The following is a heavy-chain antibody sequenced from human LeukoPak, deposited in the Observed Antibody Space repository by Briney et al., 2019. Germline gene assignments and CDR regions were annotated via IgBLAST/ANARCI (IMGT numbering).Heavy chain of an antibody. Sequence: GASVEVSCKASGYTFTGYYMHWVRQAPGQGLEWMGWINPNSGGTNYAQKFQGRVTMTRDTSISTAYMELSRLRSDDTAVYYCARNGDSSSWYWDYFDHWGQGTLVTVSS. CDR1: GYTFTGYY. D-gene: IGHD6-13*01. CDR3: ARNGDSSSWYWDYFDH. V-gene: IGHV1-2*02. J-gene: IGHJ4*02. CDR2: INPNSGGT.